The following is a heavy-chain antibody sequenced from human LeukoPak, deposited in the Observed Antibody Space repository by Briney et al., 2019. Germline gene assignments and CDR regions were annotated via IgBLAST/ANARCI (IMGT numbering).Heavy chain of an antibody. CDR3: AKVPPNYYDSSGYYFSVDYYFDY. D-gene: IGHD3-22*01. CDR1: GFTFSSYA. Sequence: PGRSLRLSCAASGFTFSSYAMSWVRQAPGKGLEWVSAISGSGGSTYYADSVKGRFTISRDNSKNTLYLQMNSLRAEDTAVYYCAKVPPNYYDSSGYYFSVDYYFDYWGQGTLVTVSS. CDR2: ISGSGGST. V-gene: IGHV3-23*01. J-gene: IGHJ4*02.